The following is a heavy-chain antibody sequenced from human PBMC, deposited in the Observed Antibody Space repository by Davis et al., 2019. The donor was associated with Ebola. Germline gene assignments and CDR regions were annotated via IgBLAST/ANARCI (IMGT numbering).Heavy chain of an antibody. V-gene: IGHV4-30-2*01. Sequence: SETLSLTCAVSGGSISSGGYSWSWIRQPPGKGLEWIGYIYHSGSTYYNPSLKSRVTISVDRSKNQFSLKLSSVTAADTAVYYCAREVSGDYGGTGMDVWGQGTTVTVSS. CDR3: AREVSGDYGGTGMDV. CDR1: GGSISSGGYS. D-gene: IGHD4-23*01. J-gene: IGHJ6*02. CDR2: IYHSGST.